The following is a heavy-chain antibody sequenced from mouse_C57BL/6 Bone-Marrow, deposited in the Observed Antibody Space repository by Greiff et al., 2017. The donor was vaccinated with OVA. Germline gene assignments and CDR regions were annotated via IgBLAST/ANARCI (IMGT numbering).Heavy chain of an antibody. CDR3: ARAPLPGGDY. J-gene: IGHJ4*01. CDR1: GYAFSSSW. V-gene: IGHV1-82*01. CDR2: IYPGDGDT. Sequence: VQLQQSGPELVKPGASVKISCKASGYAFSSSWMNWVKQRPGKGLEWIGRIYPGDGDTNYNGKFKGKATLTADKSSSTAYMQLSSLTSEDSAVYFCARAPLPGGDYWGQGTSVTVSS.